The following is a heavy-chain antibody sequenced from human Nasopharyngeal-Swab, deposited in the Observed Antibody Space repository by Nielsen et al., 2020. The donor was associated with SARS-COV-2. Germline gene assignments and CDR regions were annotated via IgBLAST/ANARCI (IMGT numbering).Heavy chain of an antibody. J-gene: IGHJ6*02. CDR2: FDPEDGET. V-gene: IGHV1-24*01. D-gene: IGHD4-11*01. CDR3: ATEVDYTPNDYYYGMDV. Sequence: WVLQAPGQGLEWMGGFDPEDGETIYAQKFEGRVTMTEDTSTDTAYMELSSLRSEDTAVYYCATEVDYTPNDYYYGMDVWGQGTTVTVSS.